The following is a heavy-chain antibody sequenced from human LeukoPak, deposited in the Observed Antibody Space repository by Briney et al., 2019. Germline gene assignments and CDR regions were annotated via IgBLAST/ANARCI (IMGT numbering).Heavy chain of an antibody. D-gene: IGHD5-18*01. CDR3: AKGRGYSYGSAFDI. Sequence: PGGSLRLSCAASGFTFSSYGMHWVRQAPGKGLEWVAVISYDGSNKYYADSVRGRFTISRDNSKNTLYLQMNSLTAEDTAMYYCAKGRGYSYGSAFDIWGQGTMVTVSS. CDR1: GFTFSSYG. CDR2: ISYDGSNK. J-gene: IGHJ3*02. V-gene: IGHV3-30*18.